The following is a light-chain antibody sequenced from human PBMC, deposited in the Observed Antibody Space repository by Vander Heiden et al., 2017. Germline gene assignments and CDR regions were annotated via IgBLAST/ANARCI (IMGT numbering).Light chain of an antibody. Sequence: DIVFTLSPGTLSLSPGERATLSCRASQSVSSSYLAWYQQKPGQAPRLLIYGASSRATGIPDRFSGSGSGTDFTLTISRLEPEDFAVYYCQQYDTSRVTYGHGTKVD. CDR2: GAS. CDR3: QQYDTSRVT. CDR1: QSVSSSY. J-gene: IGKJ3*01. V-gene: IGKV3-20*01.